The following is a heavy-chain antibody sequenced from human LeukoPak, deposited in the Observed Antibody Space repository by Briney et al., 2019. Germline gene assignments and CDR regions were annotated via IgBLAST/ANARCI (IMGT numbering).Heavy chain of an antibody. CDR2: IYYSGST. Sequence: SQTLSLTCTVSGGSISSGDYYWSWIRHPPGKGLEWIGYIYYSGSTYYNPSLKSRVTISVDTSKNQFSLKLSSVTAADTAVYYCARVDFWSDYFFDFWGQGTLVTVSS. V-gene: IGHV4-30-4*08. J-gene: IGHJ4*02. CDR1: GGSISSGDYY. D-gene: IGHD3-3*01. CDR3: ARVDFWSDYFFDF.